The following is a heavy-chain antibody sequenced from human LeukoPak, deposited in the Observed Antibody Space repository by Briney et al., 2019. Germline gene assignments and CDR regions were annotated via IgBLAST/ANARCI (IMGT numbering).Heavy chain of an antibody. Sequence: GGSLRLSCAASGFTFSSYAMSWVRQAPGKGLEWVSAISGSGGSTYYADSVKGRFTISRDNSKNTLYLQMNSLRAEDTAVYYCARDPSFWSGYLDYWGQGTLVTVSS. CDR3: ARDPSFWSGYLDY. CDR2: ISGSGGST. J-gene: IGHJ4*02. D-gene: IGHD3-3*01. CDR1: GFTFSSYA. V-gene: IGHV3-23*01.